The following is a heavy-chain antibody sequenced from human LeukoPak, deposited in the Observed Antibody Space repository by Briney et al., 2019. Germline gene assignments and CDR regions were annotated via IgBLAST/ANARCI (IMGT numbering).Heavy chain of an antibody. Sequence: GESLKISCKGSGYSFTSYWIGWVRQMPGKGLEWMGIIYPGDSDTRYSPSFQGQVTISADKSTSTAYLQWSSLKASDTAMYYCARALYDSSGYPLPLGYWGQGTLVTVSS. CDR1: GYSFTSYW. V-gene: IGHV5-51*01. CDR3: ARALYDSSGYPLPLGY. D-gene: IGHD3-22*01. J-gene: IGHJ4*02. CDR2: IYPGDSDT.